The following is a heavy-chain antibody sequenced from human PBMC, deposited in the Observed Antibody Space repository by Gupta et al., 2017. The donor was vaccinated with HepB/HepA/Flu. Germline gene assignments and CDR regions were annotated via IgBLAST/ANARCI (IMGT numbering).Heavy chain of an antibody. CDR1: GDSVSSDSVA. J-gene: IGHJ4*02. CDR3: VXGNMATVSYYFDF. Sequence: QVQLQQSGPGLVKPSQTLSLTCVISGDSVSSDSVAWNWVRQSPSRGLEWLGRTYYRSKWYNDYALSVKSRITINPDTSKNQLSLQINSVTPDXAXMYYCVXGNMATVSYYFDFWGQGTLVTVSS. CDR2: TYYRSKWYN. V-gene: IGHV6-1*01. D-gene: IGHD2/OR15-2a*01.